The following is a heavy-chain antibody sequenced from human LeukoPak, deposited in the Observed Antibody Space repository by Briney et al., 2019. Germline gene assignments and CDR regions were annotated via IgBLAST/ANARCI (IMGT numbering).Heavy chain of an antibody. Sequence: KPSETLSLTCAVYGGSFSGYYWSWIRQPPGKGLEWIGEINHSGSTNYNPSLKSRVTISVDTSKNQFSLKLSSVTAADTAVYYCARFGYCSSTSCYSFDYWGQGTLVTVSS. J-gene: IGHJ4*02. D-gene: IGHD2-2*01. V-gene: IGHV4-34*01. CDR2: INHSGST. CDR3: ARFGYCSSTSCYSFDY. CDR1: GGSFSGYY.